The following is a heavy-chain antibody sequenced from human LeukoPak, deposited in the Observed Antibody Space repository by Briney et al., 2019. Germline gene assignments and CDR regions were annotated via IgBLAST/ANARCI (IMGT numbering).Heavy chain of an antibody. CDR1: GYTFTSYA. V-gene: IGHV1-3*01. CDR2: INAGKGNT. CDR3: ASRDSSRSFDY. J-gene: IGHJ4*02. D-gene: IGHD3-22*01. Sequence: ASVKVSCKASGYTFTSYAMHWVRQAPGQRPEWMGWINAGKGNTKYSQKFQGRVTMTRDTSTSTVYMELSSLRSEDTAVYYCASRDSSRSFDYWGQGTLVTVSS.